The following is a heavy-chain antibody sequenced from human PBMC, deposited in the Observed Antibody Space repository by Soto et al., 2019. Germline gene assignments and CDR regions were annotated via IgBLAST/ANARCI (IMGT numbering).Heavy chain of an antibody. CDR1: GFTFSSYS. Sequence: GGSLRLSCASSGFTFSSYSMNLVRQAPGKGLEWVSSISSSSSYIYYADSVKGRFTISRDNAKNSLYLQMNSLRAEDTAVYYCARTDTMIVVVTPFDYWGQGTLVTVSS. CDR3: ARTDTMIVVVTPFDY. D-gene: IGHD3-22*01. V-gene: IGHV3-21*01. J-gene: IGHJ4*02. CDR2: ISSSSSYI.